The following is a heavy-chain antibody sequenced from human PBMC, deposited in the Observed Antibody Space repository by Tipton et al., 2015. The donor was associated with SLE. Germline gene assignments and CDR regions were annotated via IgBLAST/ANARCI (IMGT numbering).Heavy chain of an antibody. V-gene: IGHV3-23*03. CDR1: GFTFSKNA. CDR3: SSSYCSGGPCYSNF. Sequence: SLRLSCAASGFTFSKNAMNWVRQTPGKGLEWVAVIYAGGRTYYADSVKGRFIISRDDSKGIAYLQMNRLKTDDTAVYYCSSSYCSGGPCYSNFWGLGALVTVSS. D-gene: IGHD2-15*01. CDR2: IYAGGRT. J-gene: IGHJ4*02.